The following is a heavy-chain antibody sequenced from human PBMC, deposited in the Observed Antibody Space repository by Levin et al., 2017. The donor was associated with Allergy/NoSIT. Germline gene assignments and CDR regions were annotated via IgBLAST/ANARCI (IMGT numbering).Heavy chain of an antibody. CDR1: GFTFSSYA. CDR3: ASEKNDWNDEGNDAFDI. D-gene: IGHD1-1*01. J-gene: IGHJ3*02. Sequence: SCAASGFTFSSYAMHWVRQAPGKGLEWVAVISYDGSNKYYADSVKGRFTISRDNSKNTLYLQMNSLRAEDTAVYYCASEKNDWNDEGNDAFDIWGQGTMVTVSS. CDR2: ISYDGSNK. V-gene: IGHV3-30-3*01.